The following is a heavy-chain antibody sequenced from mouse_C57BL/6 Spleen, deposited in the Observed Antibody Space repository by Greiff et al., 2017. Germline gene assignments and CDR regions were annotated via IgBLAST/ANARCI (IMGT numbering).Heavy chain of an antibody. Sequence: VQLQQSGAELVRPGASVKLSCTASGFNIKDDYMHWVKQMPEQGLEWIGWIDPENGDTEYASKFQGKATITADTSSNTAYLQLSSLTSEDTAVYYCTTSGAYAMDDWGQGTSVTVSS. CDR1: GFNIKDDY. D-gene: IGHD4-1*01. CDR2: IDPENGDT. J-gene: IGHJ4*01. V-gene: IGHV14-4*01. CDR3: TTSGAYAMDD.